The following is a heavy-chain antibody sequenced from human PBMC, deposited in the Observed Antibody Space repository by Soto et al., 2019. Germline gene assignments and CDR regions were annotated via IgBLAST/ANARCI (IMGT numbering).Heavy chain of an antibody. CDR1: GFTFTDYA. D-gene: IGHD3-9*01. CDR2: INAGNGKT. CDR3: ARGILTGYYFDY. Sequence: QVQLVQYGAEEKKPGASVKVSCKASGFTFTDYAIHWVRQAPGQGLEWMGWINAGNGKTKYSQNFQGRFTITRDTAATNTYLDVSSLRSEDTAVYFCARGILTGYYFDYWGQGTLVTVSS. J-gene: IGHJ4*02. V-gene: IGHV1-3*05.